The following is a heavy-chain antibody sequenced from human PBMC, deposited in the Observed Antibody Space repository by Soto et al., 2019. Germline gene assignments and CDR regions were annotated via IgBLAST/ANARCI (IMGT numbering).Heavy chain of an antibody. CDR3: ARLYERPSSIAARPGDY. J-gene: IGHJ4*02. CDR1: VGTFSSYA. D-gene: IGHD6-6*01. CDR2: IIPIFGTA. V-gene: IGHV1-69*13. Sequence: SVTVSCKASVGTFSSYAISWVRQAPGQGLEWMGGIIPIFGTANYAQKFQGRVTITADESTSTAYMELSSLRSEDTAVYYCARLYERPSSIAARPGDYWGQGTLVTVSS.